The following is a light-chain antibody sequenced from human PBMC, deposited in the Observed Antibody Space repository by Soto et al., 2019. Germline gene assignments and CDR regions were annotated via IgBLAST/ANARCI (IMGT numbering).Light chain of an antibody. V-gene: IGKV3-20*01. CDR2: GAS. CDR1: QSVSTSS. CDR3: QQYGGSPYT. J-gene: IGKJ2*01. Sequence: EIVLTQSPGTLSLSPGERATLSCRASQSVSTSSLAWYQQKPGQAPRLLIYGASSRATGIPDRVSGSGSGAAFALTISSLEPDDFAMYYCQQYGGSPYTFDQGTKPAIK.